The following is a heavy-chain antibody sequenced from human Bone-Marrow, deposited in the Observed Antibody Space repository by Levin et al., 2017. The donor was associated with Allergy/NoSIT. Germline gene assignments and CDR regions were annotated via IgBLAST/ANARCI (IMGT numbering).Heavy chain of an antibody. V-gene: IGHV3-7*01. CDR3: ARLLGDFTAWDY. CDR1: GFTFSARW. CDR2: INPGGSAR. J-gene: IGHJ4*02. Sequence: GGSLRLSCATSGFTFSARWMSWVRQAPGKGLEWVASINPGGSARHYLDSVKGRLTISRDDAKNSLSLDMNSLRVEDTAIYFCARLLGDFTAWDYWGQGTLVTVSS. D-gene: IGHD3-16*01.